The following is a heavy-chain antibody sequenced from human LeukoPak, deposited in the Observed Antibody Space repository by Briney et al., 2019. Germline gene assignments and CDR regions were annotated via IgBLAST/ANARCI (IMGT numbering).Heavy chain of an antibody. V-gene: IGHV3-30*02. Sequence: PGGSLRLSCAASGFTFSSYGMHWVRQAPGKGLEWVAFIRYDGSNKYYADSVKGRFTISRDNSKNTMYLQMNSLRDEDTAVYYCAKDWDSPGDYWGQGTLVTVSS. CDR1: GFTFSSYG. CDR2: IRYDGSNK. CDR3: AKDWDSPGDY. D-gene: IGHD1-26*01. J-gene: IGHJ4*02.